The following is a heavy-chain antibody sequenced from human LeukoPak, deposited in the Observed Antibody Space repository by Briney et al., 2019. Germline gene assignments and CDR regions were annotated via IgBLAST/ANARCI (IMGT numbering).Heavy chain of an antibody. CDR1: GFTFSNYE. J-gene: IGHJ2*01. CDR3: ARDQWYFDL. V-gene: IGHV3-48*03. CDR2: ISSSGTTI. Sequence: GGSLRLSCSASGFTFSNYEMNWVRQAPGKGLEWVSCISSSGTTIDYADSVKGRLTISRDNAKNSLYLQMNSLRAEDTAVYYCARDQWYFDLWGRGTLVTVSS.